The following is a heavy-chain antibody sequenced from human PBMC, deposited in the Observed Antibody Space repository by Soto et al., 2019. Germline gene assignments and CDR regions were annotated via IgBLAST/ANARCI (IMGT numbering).Heavy chain of an antibody. Sequence: QVPLVQSGAEVKKPGASVKVSCKASGYTFTSYGISWVRQAPGQGLEWMGWISAYNGNTNYAQKLQGRVTMTTDTSTSTAYMELRSLRSEDTAVYYCARGQDYDILTGYYHRYFHYWGQGTLVTVSS. V-gene: IGHV1-18*01. D-gene: IGHD3-9*01. J-gene: IGHJ4*02. CDR3: ARGQDYDILTGYYHRYFHY. CDR2: ISAYNGNT. CDR1: GYTFTSYG.